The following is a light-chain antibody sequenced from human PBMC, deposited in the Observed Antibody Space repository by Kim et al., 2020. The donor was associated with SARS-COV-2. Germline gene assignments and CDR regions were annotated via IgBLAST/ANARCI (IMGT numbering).Light chain of an antibody. Sequence: LSVSQGERATLSCRAGQSVPNNKVAWYQQKPGQAPRLLIHGASRRATGIPDRFSGSGSGTDFTLSIDRLESDDFAVYYCQRDGGSFGQGTRLEIK. CDR1: QSVPNNK. V-gene: IGKV3-20*01. CDR3: QRDGGS. J-gene: IGKJ5*01. CDR2: GAS.